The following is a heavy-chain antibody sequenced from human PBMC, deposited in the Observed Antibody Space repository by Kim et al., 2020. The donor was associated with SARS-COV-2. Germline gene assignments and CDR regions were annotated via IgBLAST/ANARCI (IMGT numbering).Heavy chain of an antibody. CDR3: AGGYCNGDSCYGRYS. D-gene: IGHD2-15*01. J-gene: IGHJ4*02. V-gene: IGHV4-59*01. CDR1: GDFLSSYY. Sequence: SETLSLTCSVSGDFLSSYYWNWIRQSPGKGLEWLGYIYYTGRTHYNPSFKSRLTMSVDTSRNQVSLQLRSATTADTATYYCAGGYCNGDSCYGRYSWGQGAPVTVFS. CDR2: IYYTGRT.